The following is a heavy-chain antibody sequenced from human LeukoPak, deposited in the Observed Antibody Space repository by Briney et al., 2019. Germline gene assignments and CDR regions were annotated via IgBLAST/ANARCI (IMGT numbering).Heavy chain of an antibody. CDR2: IYPGDSDT. Sequence: GESLKISCKGSGYIFTSYWIGWVRQLPGKGLEWMGIIYPGDSDTRYSPSFQGQVTISADKSISPAYLQWSSLKASDTAMYYCASMTTVGNPEYFQHWGQGTLVTVSS. D-gene: IGHD4-23*01. V-gene: IGHV5-51*01. CDR1: GYIFTSYW. CDR3: ASMTTVGNPEYFQH. J-gene: IGHJ1*01.